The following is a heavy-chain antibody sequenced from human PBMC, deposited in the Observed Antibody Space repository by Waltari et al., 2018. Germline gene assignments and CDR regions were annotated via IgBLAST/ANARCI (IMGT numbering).Heavy chain of an antibody. CDR1: GYTFTHYG. J-gene: IGHJ5*02. V-gene: IGHV1-18*01. Sequence: QVQLVQSGAEVKKPGASVKVSCKASGYTFTHYGITWVRQAPGQGLEWMGWISAYNGNTNYEQKYQGRHPMTTDTSTSTAYMELRSLRSDDTAVYYCAKEGDGSGTSGWFDPWGQGTLVTVSS. CDR2: ISAYNGNT. CDR3: AKEGDGSGTSGWFDP. D-gene: IGHD3-10*01.